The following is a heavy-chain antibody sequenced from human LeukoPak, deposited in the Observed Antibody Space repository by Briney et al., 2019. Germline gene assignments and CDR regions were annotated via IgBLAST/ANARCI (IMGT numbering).Heavy chain of an antibody. CDR3: TRQLCSSTGCYYYYMDV. J-gene: IGHJ6*03. Sequence: GGTLRLYCAASGFTFSGSAMHWVRQASGKGLEWVGRIRSKANSYATAYGASVKGRFTISRDDSKNTAYLQMNSLKTEDTAVYYCTRQLCSSTGCYYYYMDVWGKGTTVTVSS. CDR2: IRSKANSYAT. D-gene: IGHD2-2*01. V-gene: IGHV3-73*01. CDR1: GFTFSGSA.